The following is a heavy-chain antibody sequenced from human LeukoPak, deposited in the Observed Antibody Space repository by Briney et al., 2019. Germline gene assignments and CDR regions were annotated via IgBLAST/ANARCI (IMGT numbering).Heavy chain of an antibody. CDR1: GYSISSGDC. V-gene: IGHV4-38-2*01. J-gene: IGHJ4*02. CDR3: ARGIYYLIEY. Sequence: SETLSLTCAVSGYSISSGDCWGWIRPSPGKGLEWIGNIFHSGSTYHNPSLKSRVTISVDTSKNEFSLKLSSVTAADTAVYYCARGIYYLIEYWGQGTLVTVSS. CDR2: IFHSGST. D-gene: IGHD3-10*01.